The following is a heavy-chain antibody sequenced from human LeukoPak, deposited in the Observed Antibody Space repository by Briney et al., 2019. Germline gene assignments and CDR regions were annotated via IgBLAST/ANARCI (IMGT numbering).Heavy chain of an antibody. CDR1: GFTFSGYS. J-gene: IGHJ4*02. D-gene: IGHD1-26*01. CDR3: APAGGISTCYFDY. CDR2: ITSSSSST. V-gene: IGHV3-21*01. Sequence: GGSLRLSCAASGFTFSGYSMNWVRQRPGKGLEWVSSITSSSSSTYYADSVKGRFTISRDNAKNSLYLHMNSLRAEDTAVYYCAPAGGISTCYFDYWGQGTLVTVSS.